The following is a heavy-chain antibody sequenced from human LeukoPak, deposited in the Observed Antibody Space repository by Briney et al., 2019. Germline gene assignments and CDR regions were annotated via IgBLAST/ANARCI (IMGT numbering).Heavy chain of an antibody. CDR1: GFRFADYW. Sequence: GRSLRLSCTASGFRFADYWMTWARHVPGKGLEWVGNIKHDGAEKHYAESVEGRFIISRDNAKNSPYLEMDSLKVEDTAVYYCARVGAWDLQRVFDYWGQVTLVTVSS. CDR3: ARVGAWDLQRVFDY. J-gene: IGHJ4*02. V-gene: IGHV3-7*01. D-gene: IGHD1-26*01. CDR2: IKHDGAEK.